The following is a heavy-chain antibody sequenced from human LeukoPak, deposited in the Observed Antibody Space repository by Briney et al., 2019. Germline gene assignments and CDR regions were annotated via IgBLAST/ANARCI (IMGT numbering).Heavy chain of an antibody. CDR1: GGSISSGSYY. V-gene: IGHV4-61*02. CDR3: ARRGSCYDCIFDY. D-gene: IGHD2-15*01. CDR2: IYTSGST. Sequence: SETLSLTCTVSGGSISSGSYYRSWIRQPAGKGLEWIGRIYTSGSTNYNPSLKSRVTISVDTSKNQFSLKLSSVTAADTAVYYCARRGSCYDCIFDYWGQGTLVTVSS. J-gene: IGHJ4*02.